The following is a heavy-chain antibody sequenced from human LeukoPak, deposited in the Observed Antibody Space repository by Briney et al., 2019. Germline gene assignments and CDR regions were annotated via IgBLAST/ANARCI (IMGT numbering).Heavy chain of an antibody. CDR1: GFIFSNAW. D-gene: IGHD3-3*01. V-gene: IGHV3-73*01. CDR2: IRTKTNNYAT. CDR3: TSPITIFGVVAKNY. Sequence: GGSLRLSCAASGFIFSNAWMSWVRQAPGKGLEWVGRIRTKTNNYATVYAASVKGRFTISRDDSKNTVYLQMNSLKTEDTAVYYCTSPITIFGVVAKNYWGQGTLVTVSP. J-gene: IGHJ4*02.